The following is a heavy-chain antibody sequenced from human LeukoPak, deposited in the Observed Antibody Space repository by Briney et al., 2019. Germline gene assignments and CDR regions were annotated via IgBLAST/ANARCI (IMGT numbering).Heavy chain of an antibody. CDR1: GGSISSYY. CDR2: IYYSGST. D-gene: IGHD5-12*01. CDR3: ASVYIGYSDY. Sequence: KSSETLSLTCTVSGGSISSYYWSWIRQPPGKGLEWIGYIYYSGSTNYNPSLKSRVTISVDTSKNQFSLKLSSVPAADTAVYYCASVYIGYSDYWGQGTLVTVSS. J-gene: IGHJ4*02. V-gene: IGHV4-59*08.